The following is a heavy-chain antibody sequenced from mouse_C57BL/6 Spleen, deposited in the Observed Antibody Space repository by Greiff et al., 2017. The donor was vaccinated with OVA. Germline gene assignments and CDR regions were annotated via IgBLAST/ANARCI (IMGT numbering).Heavy chain of an antibody. CDR1: GYTFTSYW. CDR3: ARYSNYVGFYFDV. CDR2: IDPNSGGT. J-gene: IGHJ1*03. V-gene: IGHV1-72*01. D-gene: IGHD2-5*01. Sequence: QVQLQQPGAELVKPGASVKLSCKASGYTFTSYWMHWVKQRPGRGLEWIGRIDPNSGGTKYNEKLKSKATMTVDNPSSTSYMQLSSLTSEYSAVYYCARYSNYVGFYFDVWGTGTTVTVSS.